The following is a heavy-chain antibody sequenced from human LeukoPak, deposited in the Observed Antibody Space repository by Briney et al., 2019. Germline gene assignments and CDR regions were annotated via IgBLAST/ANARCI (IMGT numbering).Heavy chain of an antibody. CDR3: ARAGYDFWSGYSTNFDY. V-gene: IGHV1-8*03. J-gene: IGHJ4*02. D-gene: IGHD3-3*01. CDR1: GYTFTSYD. Sequence: GASVKVSCKASGYTFTSYDINWVRQATGQGLEWMGWMNPNSGNTGYAQKFQGRVTITRNTSISTAYMELSSLRSEDTAVYYCARAGYDFWSGYSTNFDYWGQGTLVTVSS. CDR2: MNPNSGNT.